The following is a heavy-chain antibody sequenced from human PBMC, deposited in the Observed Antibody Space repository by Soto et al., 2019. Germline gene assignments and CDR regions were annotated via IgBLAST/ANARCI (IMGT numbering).Heavy chain of an antibody. V-gene: IGHV4-59*01. CDR2: IEYSGRT. Sequence: TSETLSLTCAVSGGSIRDYYWSWIRQAPGKGLEWVADIEYSGRTNYNPSLKSRLTISVDTSNSQFSLKLRSVTAADTAVYYCAREMRSVGETGWFDPWGQGTQVTVSS. CDR1: GGSIRDYY. D-gene: IGHD1-26*01. J-gene: IGHJ5*02. CDR3: AREMRSVGETGWFDP.